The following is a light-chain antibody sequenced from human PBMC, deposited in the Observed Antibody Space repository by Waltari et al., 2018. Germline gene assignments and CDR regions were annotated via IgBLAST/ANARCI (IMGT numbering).Light chain of an antibody. CDR1: QTVSRY. CDR2: DAS. Sequence: EIVLTQFPATLSLSPGDRATLSCRASQTVSRYLAWYQQKPGQAPRLLIYDASNRATGIPARFSGSGSGTDFTLTISSLEPEDFAVYYCQQRGDWPLTFGGGTKVAIK. CDR3: QQRGDWPLT. V-gene: IGKV3-11*01. J-gene: IGKJ4*01.